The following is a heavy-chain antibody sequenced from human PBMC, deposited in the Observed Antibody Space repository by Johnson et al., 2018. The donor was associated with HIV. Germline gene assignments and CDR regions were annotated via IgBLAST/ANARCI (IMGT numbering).Heavy chain of an antibody. CDR1: GFRCDDYG. Sequence: EQLVESGGGVVRPGGSLRLSCTVAGFRCDDYGMSWVRQAPGQGLEWISTINWNGGRTGYVDSLKGRFTISRDNATNSLYLQMDSLRPVDTALYYCVRGGLGYQNFHDRFDVWGQGTVVTVSS. CDR3: VRGGLGYQNFHDRFDV. CDR2: INWNGGRT. J-gene: IGHJ3*01. D-gene: IGHD3-16*02. V-gene: IGHV3-20*04.